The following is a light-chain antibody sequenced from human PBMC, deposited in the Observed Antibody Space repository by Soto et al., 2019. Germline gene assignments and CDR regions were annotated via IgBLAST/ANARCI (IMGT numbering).Light chain of an antibody. Sequence: DIQMTQSPSSLSASVGDRVTITCRASQSISSYLNWYQQKPGKAPNLLIYAASTLQSGVPSRFSGSGSGTDFTLTIRSLQPEDFATYYCQQSYTTPLTFGGGTKVEIE. CDR1: QSISSY. J-gene: IGKJ4*01. CDR3: QQSYTTPLT. CDR2: AAS. V-gene: IGKV1-39*01.